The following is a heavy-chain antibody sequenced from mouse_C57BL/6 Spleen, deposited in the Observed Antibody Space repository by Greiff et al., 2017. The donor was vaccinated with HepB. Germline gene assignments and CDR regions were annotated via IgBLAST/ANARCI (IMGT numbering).Heavy chain of an antibody. J-gene: IGHJ2*01. CDR3: ARGPYYYGSSYDYFDY. D-gene: IGHD1-1*01. CDR2: ISSGSSTI. Sequence: DVQLVESGGGLVKPGGSLKLSCAASGFTFSDYGMHWVRQAPEKGLEWVAYISSGSSTIYYADTVKGRFTISRDNAKNTLFLQMTSLRSEDTAMYYCARGPYYYGSSYDYFDYWGQGTTLTVSS. CDR1: GFTFSDYG. V-gene: IGHV5-17*01.